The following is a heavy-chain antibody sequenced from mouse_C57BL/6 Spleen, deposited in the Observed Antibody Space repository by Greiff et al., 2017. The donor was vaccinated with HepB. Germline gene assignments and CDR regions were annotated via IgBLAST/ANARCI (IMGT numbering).Heavy chain of an antibody. CDR1: GYTFTDYE. CDR2: IDPETGGT. J-gene: IGHJ3*01. V-gene: IGHV1-15*01. Sequence: QVHVKQSGAELVRPGASVTLSCKASGYTFTDYEMHWVKQTPVHGLEWIGAIDPETGGTAYNQKFKGKAILTADKSSSTAYMELRSLTSEDSAVYYCTRWGLRFAYWGQGTLVTVSA. CDR3: TRWGLRFAY.